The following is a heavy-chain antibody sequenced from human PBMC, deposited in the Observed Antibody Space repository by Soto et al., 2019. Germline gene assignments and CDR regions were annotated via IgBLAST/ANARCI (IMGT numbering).Heavy chain of an antibody. Sequence: ASVKVSCKASGYTFTSYAMHWVRQAPGQRLEWMGWINAGNGNTKYSQKFQGRVTITRDTSASTAYMELSSLRSEDTAVYYCARAATMVRGVEFDYWGQGTLVTVSS. V-gene: IGHV1-3*01. CDR3: ARAATMVRGVEFDY. D-gene: IGHD3-10*01. CDR1: GYTFTSYA. CDR2: INAGNGNT. J-gene: IGHJ4*02.